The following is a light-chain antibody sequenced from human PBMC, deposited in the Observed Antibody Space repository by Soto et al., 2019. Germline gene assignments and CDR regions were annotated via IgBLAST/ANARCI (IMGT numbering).Light chain of an antibody. CDR2: EVS. J-gene: IGLJ2*01. CDR1: SSDVGGYNF. Sequence: QSALTQPPSASGSPGQSVTISCTGTSSDVGGYNFVSWYQQHPGKAPKLMIYEVSKRPSGVPDRFSGSTSGNTASLTVSGLQAEDEADYYCRSYAGGNNLVFGGGTKVTVL. CDR3: RSYAGGNNLV. V-gene: IGLV2-8*01.